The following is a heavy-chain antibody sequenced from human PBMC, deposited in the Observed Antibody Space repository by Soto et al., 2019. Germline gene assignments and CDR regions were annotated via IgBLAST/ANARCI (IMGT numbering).Heavy chain of an antibody. CDR2: ISGSGGST. CDR1: GFTFSSYA. CDR3: ATGQGIFGVVTHLVGVRETSC. J-gene: IGHJ4*02. V-gene: IGHV3-23*01. D-gene: IGHD3-3*01. Sequence: PGGSLRLSCAASGFTFSSYAMSWVRQAPGKGLEWVSAISGSGGSTYYADSVKGRFTISRDNSKNTLYLQMNSLRAEDTAVYYCATGQGIFGVVTHLVGVRETSCWDQGTLVTVSS.